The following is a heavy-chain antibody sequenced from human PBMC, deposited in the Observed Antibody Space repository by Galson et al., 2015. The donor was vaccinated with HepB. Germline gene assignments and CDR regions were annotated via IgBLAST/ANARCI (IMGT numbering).Heavy chain of an antibody. CDR1: GYTFTSYG. D-gene: IGHD2-2*02. V-gene: IGHV1-18*01. J-gene: IGHJ4*02. CDR2: ISAYNGNT. Sequence: SCKASGYTFTSYGISWVRQAPGQGLEWMGWISAYNGNTNYAQKLQGRVTMTTDTSTSTAYMKLRSLRSDDTAVYYCARVRCSSTSCYTADYWGQGTLVTVSS. CDR3: ARVRCSSTSCYTADY.